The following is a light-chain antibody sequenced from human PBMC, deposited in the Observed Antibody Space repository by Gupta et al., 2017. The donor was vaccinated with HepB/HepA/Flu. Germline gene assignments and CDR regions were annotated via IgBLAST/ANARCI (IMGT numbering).Light chain of an antibody. J-gene: IGKJ3*01. V-gene: IGKV3-20*01. Sequence: IVLTQSPGTLSLSPGERATLSCRASQSVGSTYLAWYQQKPGQAPRLLSYGASSRAIGIPDRFSGSGGGTDFNLTISRREPEDFEVYYCQQADSEHPFFTCGHGTKVDIK. CDR1: QSVGSTY. CDR2: GAS. CDR3: QQADSEHPFFT.